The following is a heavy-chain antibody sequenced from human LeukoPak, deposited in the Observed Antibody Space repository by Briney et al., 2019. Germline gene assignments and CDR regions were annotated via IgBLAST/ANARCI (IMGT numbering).Heavy chain of an antibody. V-gene: IGHV4-59*08. Sequence: SEALSLTCTVSGGSISSYFWSWIRQPPGKGLEWIGYIYYTGSTNYNPSLESRVTISVDTSKNQFSLKLSSVTAADTAVYYCARRGYSYGTMYYFDYWGQGTLVTVSS. D-gene: IGHD5-18*01. CDR2: IYYTGST. CDR1: GGSISSYF. J-gene: IGHJ4*02. CDR3: ARRGYSYGTMYYFDY.